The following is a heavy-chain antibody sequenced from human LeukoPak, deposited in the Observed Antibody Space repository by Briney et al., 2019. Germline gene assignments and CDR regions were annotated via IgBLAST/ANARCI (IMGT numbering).Heavy chain of an antibody. CDR3: AKVRLRSSGWYYYFDY. Sequence: GGSLRLSCAASGFTFSSYAMSWVRQAPGKGLEWVSAISGSGGSTYYADSVKGRFTISRDNSKNTLYLQMNSLRAEDTAVYYCAKVRLRSSGWYYYFDYWGQGTLVTVSS. CDR2: ISGSGGST. V-gene: IGHV3-23*01. CDR1: GFTFSSYA. J-gene: IGHJ4*02. D-gene: IGHD6-19*01.